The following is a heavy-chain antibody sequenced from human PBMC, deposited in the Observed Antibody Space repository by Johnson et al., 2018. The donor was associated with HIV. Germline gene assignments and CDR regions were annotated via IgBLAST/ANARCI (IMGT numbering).Heavy chain of an antibody. CDR1: GFTVSSNY. CDR3: ASSRRGQQLVPLAFDI. CDR2: IYSGGST. J-gene: IGHJ3*02. V-gene: IGHV3-66*01. D-gene: IGHD6-13*01. Sequence: VQLVESGGGVVQPWGSLRLSCAASGFTVSSNYMSWVRQAPGKGLEWVSVIYSGGSTYYADSVTGRFTISRDNSKNTLYLQMNSLRAEDTAVYYCASSRRGQQLVPLAFDIWGQGTMVTVSS.